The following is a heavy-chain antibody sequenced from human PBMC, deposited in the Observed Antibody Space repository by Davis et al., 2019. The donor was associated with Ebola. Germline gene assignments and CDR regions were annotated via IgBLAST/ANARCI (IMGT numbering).Heavy chain of an antibody. J-gene: IGHJ5*01. Sequence: GESLKISCAASGFTFSDSWMSWVRQRPGKGLEWVANIKQDGSKTYYVDSVKGRFTISRDNAENSLYLLMNSLRSDDTAVYYCARGGNWFDSWGQGTLVSVSS. D-gene: IGHD5-12*01. CDR1: GFTFSDSW. CDR3: ARGGNWFDS. CDR2: IKQDGSKT. V-gene: IGHV3-7*03.